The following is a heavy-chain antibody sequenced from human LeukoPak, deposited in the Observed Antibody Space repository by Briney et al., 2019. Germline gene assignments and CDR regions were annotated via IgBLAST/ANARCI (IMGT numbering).Heavy chain of an antibody. V-gene: IGHV3-23*01. CDR2: ISGSGGST. Sequence: GRSLRLSCAASGFIFSGSAMHWVRQAPGKGLEWVSAISGSGGSTYYADSVKGRFTISRDNAKNTLFLQMNSLGVEDTAIYYCVRDQGGGDDYWGQGTLVTVSP. D-gene: IGHD3-16*01. CDR3: VRDQGGGDDY. J-gene: IGHJ4*02. CDR1: GFIFSGSA.